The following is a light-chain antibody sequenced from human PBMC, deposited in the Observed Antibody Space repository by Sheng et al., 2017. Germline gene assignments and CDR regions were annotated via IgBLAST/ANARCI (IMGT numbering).Light chain of an antibody. Sequence: DIQMTQSPSTLSASVGDRVTITCRASQSISSWLAWYQQKPGKAPNLLIYKAPTLESGVPSRFSGSGSGTEFTLTISSLQPDDFATYYCQQFSSYSRTFGQRTKVEIK. CDR2: KAP. V-gene: IGKV1-5*03. CDR3: QQFSSYSRT. J-gene: IGKJ1*01. CDR1: QSISSW.